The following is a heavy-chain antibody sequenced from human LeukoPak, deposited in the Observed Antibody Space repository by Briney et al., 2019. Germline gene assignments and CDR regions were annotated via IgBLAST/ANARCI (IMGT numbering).Heavy chain of an antibody. D-gene: IGHD2-2*01. CDR2: IYYSGST. V-gene: IGHV4-59*01. CDR3: ARVQRLEVFDY. J-gene: IGHJ4*02. Sequence: PSETLSLTCTVSGGSLSSYYWSWIRQPPGKGLEWIGYIYYSGSTNYNPSLKSRVTISVDTSKNQFSLKLSSVTAADTAVYYCARVQRLEVFDYWGQGTLVTVSS. CDR1: GGSLSSYY.